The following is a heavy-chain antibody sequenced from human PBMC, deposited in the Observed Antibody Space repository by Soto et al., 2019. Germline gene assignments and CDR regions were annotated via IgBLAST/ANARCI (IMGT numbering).Heavy chain of an antibody. CDR3: AKDLLGPGRAYGMDV. Sequence: QVQLVESGGGVVQPGRSLRLSCAASGFTCSSYGMHWVRQAPGKGLEWVAVISYDGSNKYYADSVKGRFTISRDNSKNPLYLQMNSLRAEDTAVYYCAKDLLGPGRAYGMDVWGQGTTVTVSS. V-gene: IGHV3-30*18. CDR1: GFTCSSYG. CDR2: ISYDGSNK. D-gene: IGHD7-27*01. J-gene: IGHJ6*02.